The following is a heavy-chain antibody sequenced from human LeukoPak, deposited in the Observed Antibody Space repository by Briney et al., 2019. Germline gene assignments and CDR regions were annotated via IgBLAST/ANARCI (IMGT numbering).Heavy chain of an antibody. CDR3: ARRVVGPFDP. D-gene: IGHD1-26*01. J-gene: IGHJ5*02. V-gene: IGHV4-59*08. CDR2: IYYSGST. Sequence: LEWIAYIYYSGSTNYNPSLKSRVTISVDTSKNQFSLKLSSVTAADTAVYYCARRVVGPFDPWGQGTLVTVSS.